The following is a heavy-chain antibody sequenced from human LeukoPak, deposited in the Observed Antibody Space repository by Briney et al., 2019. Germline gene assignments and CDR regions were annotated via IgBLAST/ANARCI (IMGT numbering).Heavy chain of an antibody. D-gene: IGHD5-12*01. Sequence: GESLKISCKGSGSRFTSYWIGWVRQMPGKGLEWMGIIYPGDSDTRYSPSFQGQVTISADKSISTAYLQWSSLKASDTAMYYCARRSIVATNYFDYWGQGTLVTVSS. CDR3: ARRSIVATNYFDY. CDR2: IYPGDSDT. V-gene: IGHV5-51*01. CDR1: GSRFTSYW. J-gene: IGHJ4*02.